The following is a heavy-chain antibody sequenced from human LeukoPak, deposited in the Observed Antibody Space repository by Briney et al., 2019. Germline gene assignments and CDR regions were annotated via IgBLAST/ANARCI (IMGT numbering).Heavy chain of an antibody. Sequence: GGSLRLSCAASGFTFSSYWMHWVRQAPGKGLVWVSRINSDGSSTSYADSVKGRFTISRDNAKNTLYLQMNSLRAEDTAVYYCASRLVVPAAIPVWGKGTTVTVSS. D-gene: IGHD2-2*01. V-gene: IGHV3-74*01. CDR3: ASRLVVPAAIPV. J-gene: IGHJ6*04. CDR2: INSDGSST. CDR1: GFTFSSYW.